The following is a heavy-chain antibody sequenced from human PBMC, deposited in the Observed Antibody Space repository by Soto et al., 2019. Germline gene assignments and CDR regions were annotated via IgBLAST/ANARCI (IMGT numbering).Heavy chain of an antibody. CDR1: GGSISSSSYY. D-gene: IGHD3-22*01. CDR2: IYYSGST. CDR3: AITGSDYYDSSGFGGMDG. Sequence: ETLSLTCTVSGGSISSSSYYWGWIRQPPGKGLEWIGSIYYSGSTYYNPSLKSRVTISVDTSKNQFSLKLSSVTAADTAVYYCAITGSDYYDSSGFGGMDGWGQGTTVTVSS. V-gene: IGHV4-39*01. J-gene: IGHJ6*02.